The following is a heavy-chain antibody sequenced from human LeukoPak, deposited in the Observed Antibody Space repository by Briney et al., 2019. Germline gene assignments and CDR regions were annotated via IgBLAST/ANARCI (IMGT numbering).Heavy chain of an antibody. J-gene: IGHJ4*02. CDR2: IRYDGSNK. D-gene: IGHD3-10*01. CDR1: GFTFSSYG. CDR3: ARAAKYYYGSETYYFFDY. Sequence: GGSLRLSCAASGFTFSSYGMHWVRQAPGKGLEWVAFIRYDGSNKYYADSVKGRFTISRDNSKNTLYLQMNSLRAEDTAVYYCARAAKYYYGSETYYFFDYWGQGTLVTVSS. V-gene: IGHV3-30*02.